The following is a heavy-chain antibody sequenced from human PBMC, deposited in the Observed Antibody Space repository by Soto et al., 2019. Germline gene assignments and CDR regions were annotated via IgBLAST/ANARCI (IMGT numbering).Heavy chain of an antibody. Sequence: QVLLVQSGAEVKKPGSSVKVSCKLSGATFSSYAMSWVLQAPGQGLEWIGGIIPFFGTPNYAQKFQGRVTITADTSTATSYMALSSLRSDDTAVYYCARDKGAYYSHLVYWGQGTLVTVSS. CDR1: GATFSSYA. CDR2: IIPFFGTP. J-gene: IGHJ4*02. D-gene: IGHD3-22*01. CDR3: ARDKGAYYSHLVY. V-gene: IGHV1-69*06.